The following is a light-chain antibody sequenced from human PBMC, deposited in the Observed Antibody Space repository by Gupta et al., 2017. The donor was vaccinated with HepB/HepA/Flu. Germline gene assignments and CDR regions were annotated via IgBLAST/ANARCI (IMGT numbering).Light chain of an antibody. V-gene: IGLV2-14*03. CDR1: SSDV. J-gene: IGLJ3*02. Sequence: QSALTQPASVSGSPGQSITISCTGTSSDVSWYQQHPGQAPKLMIYAVTLRPPRVSHRFPGSKSGATASLTITALQTEEEAYYYCSSFTSSSNIGVFGGGTKVTVL. CDR3: SSFTSSSNIGV. CDR2: AVT.